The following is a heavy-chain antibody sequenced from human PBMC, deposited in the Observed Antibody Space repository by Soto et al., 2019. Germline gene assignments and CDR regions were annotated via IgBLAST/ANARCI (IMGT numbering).Heavy chain of an antibody. J-gene: IGHJ4*02. CDR1: GFTFSSYA. V-gene: IGHV3-23*01. CDR3: AKYPSPFEYSSSHYFDY. Sequence: GGSLRLSCAASGFTFSSYAMSWVRQAPGKGLEWVSAISGSGDSTYYADSVKGRFTISRDNSKNTLYLQMNSLRAEDTAVYYCAKYPSPFEYSSSHYFDYWGQGTLVTVSS. D-gene: IGHD6-6*01. CDR2: ISGSGDST.